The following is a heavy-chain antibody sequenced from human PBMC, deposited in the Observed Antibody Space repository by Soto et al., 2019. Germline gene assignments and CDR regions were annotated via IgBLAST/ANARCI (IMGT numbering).Heavy chain of an antibody. CDR1: GGTFSSYA. V-gene: IGHV1-69*01. J-gene: IGHJ2*01. Sequence: QVPLVQSGAEVMKPGSSVKVSCKASGGTFSSYAISWVRQAPGQGLEWMGGIIPIFGTANYAQKIQGRITITADDSTNTAYMELSSLRSEDTAVYYCARGYSYGWYFDLWGRGTLVTVSS. CDR3: ARGYSYGWYFDL. D-gene: IGHD5-18*01. CDR2: IIPIFGTA.